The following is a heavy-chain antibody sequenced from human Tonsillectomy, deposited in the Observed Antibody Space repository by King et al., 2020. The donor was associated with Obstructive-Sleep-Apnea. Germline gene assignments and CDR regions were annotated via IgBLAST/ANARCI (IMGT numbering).Heavy chain of an antibody. CDR3: ARPYYDFWGGYSETWFDS. D-gene: IGHD3-3*01. CDR2: VSGSGGNT. V-gene: IGHV3-23*04. Sequence: VQLVESGGGLVQPGGSLRLSCAASGFTFNNYAMNWVRQAPGKGLAWVSGVSGSGGNTYYADAVKGRFTISRDNSKNTLYLQMNSLRAEDTAVYYCARPYYDFWGGYSETWFDSWGQGTLVTVSP. J-gene: IGHJ5*01. CDR1: GFTFNNYA.